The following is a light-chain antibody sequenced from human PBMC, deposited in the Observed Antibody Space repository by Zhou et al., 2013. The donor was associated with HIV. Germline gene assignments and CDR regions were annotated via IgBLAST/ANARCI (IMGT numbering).Light chain of an antibody. CDR2: AAS. CDR1: QGISSY. Sequence: AIRMTQSPSSFSASTGDRVTITCRASQGISSYLAWYQQKPGKAPKLLIYAASTLQSGVPSRFSGSGSGTDFTLTISCLQPEDFATYYCQQYNSYFWTFGQGTKVEIK. CDR3: QQYNSYFWT. V-gene: IGKV1-8*01. J-gene: IGKJ1*01.